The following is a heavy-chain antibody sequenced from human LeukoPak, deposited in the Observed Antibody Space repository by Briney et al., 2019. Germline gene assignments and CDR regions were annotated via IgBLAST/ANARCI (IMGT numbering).Heavy chain of an antibody. CDR3: ARDFSPYYYDSSGYWYYYYYYMDV. J-gene: IGHJ6*03. V-gene: IGHV3-30-3*01. D-gene: IGHD3-22*01. CDR2: ISYDGSNK. CDR1: GFTFSSYA. Sequence: PGGSLRLSCAASGFTFSSYAMHWVRQAPGKGLEWVAVISYDGSNKYYADSVKGRFTISRDNSKNTLYLQMNSLRAEDTAVYYCARDFSPYYYDSSGYWYYYYYYMDVWGKGTTVTVSS.